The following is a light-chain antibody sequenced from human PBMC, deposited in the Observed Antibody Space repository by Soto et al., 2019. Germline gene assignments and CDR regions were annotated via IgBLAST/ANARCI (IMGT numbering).Light chain of an antibody. J-gene: IGLJ2*01. Sequence: QSALTQPPSASGSPGQSVTISCTGTSRDVGVYNYVSWYQQHPGKAPKLMIYEVSKRPSGVPDRFSGSKSGNTASLTVSGLQAEDEADYYCSSFAGNNNLVFGGGTKLTVL. CDR1: SRDVGVYNY. CDR3: SSFAGNNNLV. CDR2: EVS. V-gene: IGLV2-8*01.